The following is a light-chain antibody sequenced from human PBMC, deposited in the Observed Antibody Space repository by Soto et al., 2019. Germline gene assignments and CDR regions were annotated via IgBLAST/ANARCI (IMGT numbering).Light chain of an antibody. CDR1: SSNIGPGYD. CDR2: DNN. J-gene: IGLJ2*01. CDR3: QSYDSSLTAVV. V-gene: IGLV1-40*01. Sequence: QSVLTQPPSVSGAPGQRVTISCTGTSSNIGPGYDVHWYQHLPGTAPKLLIYDNNNRPSGVSDRFSGSRSGTSASLAISGLQAEDEADYYCQSYDSSLTAVVFGGGTKRPS.